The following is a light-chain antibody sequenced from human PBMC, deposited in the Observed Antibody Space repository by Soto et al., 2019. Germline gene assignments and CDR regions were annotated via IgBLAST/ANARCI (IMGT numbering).Light chain of an antibody. CDR2: DAS. CDR1: QSISSW. Sequence: QVPQSXSMLSAFLKDXXXXXXXASQSISSWLALCKQKXGRAAKLLIYDASXLGSGVPSRFSGSGSGTEFTLTISSLQPDDFATYYCQQYNSYSMTFCQGTKVDIK. V-gene: IGKV1-5*02. CDR3: QQYNSYSMT. J-gene: IGKJ1*01.